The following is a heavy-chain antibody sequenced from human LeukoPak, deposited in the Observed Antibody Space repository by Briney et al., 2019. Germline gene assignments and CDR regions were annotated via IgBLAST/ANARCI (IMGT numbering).Heavy chain of an antibody. Sequence: GGSLRLSCGASGFTFSSYWMSWVRQAPGKGLEWASGISGSGGRTDYADSVKGRFTISRDNSKNTLYLQVNSLRAEDTAVYYCAKDRKAFIRGFDYWGQGTLVTVSS. CDR1: GFTFSSYW. V-gene: IGHV3-23*01. CDR3: AKDRKAFIRGFDY. CDR2: ISGSGGRT. J-gene: IGHJ4*02. D-gene: IGHD2/OR15-2a*01.